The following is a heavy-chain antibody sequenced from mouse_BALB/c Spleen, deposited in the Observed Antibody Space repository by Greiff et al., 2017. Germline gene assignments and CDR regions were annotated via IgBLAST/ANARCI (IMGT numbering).Heavy chain of an antibody. CDR3: ARGEDYFDY. CDR1: GYTFTSYW. J-gene: IGHJ2*01. Sequence: QVQLQQSGAELARPGASVTLSCKASGYTFTSYWMQWVKQRPGQGLEWIGAIYPGDGATRYTQKFKGKATLTADKSSSTAYMQLSSLASEDSAVYYCARGEDYFDYWGQGTTLTVSS. CDR2: IYPGDGAT. V-gene: IGHV1-87*01.